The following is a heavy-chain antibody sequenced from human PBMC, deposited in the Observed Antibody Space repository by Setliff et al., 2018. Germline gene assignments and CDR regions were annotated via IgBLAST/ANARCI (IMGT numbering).Heavy chain of an antibody. CDR2: IYNGNDET. D-gene: IGHD1-26*01. V-gene: IGHV3-23*03. Sequence: GGSLRLSCVASGFAFSTYGMSWVRQAPGKGLEWVSSIYNGNDETEYGDSVKGRFTISRDRSKNTVYLQMDRLRAEDTAVYYCAKRGDYSGSFGLSFDFWGQGTLVTVSS. CDR1: GFAFSTYG. CDR3: AKRGDYSGSFGLSFDF. J-gene: IGHJ4*02.